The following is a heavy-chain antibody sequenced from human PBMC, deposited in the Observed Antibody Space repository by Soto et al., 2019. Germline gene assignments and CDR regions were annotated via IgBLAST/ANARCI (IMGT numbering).Heavy chain of an antibody. CDR3: AREYTETVAGPTPYYFDY. CDR2: IYTSGDT. D-gene: IGHD6-19*01. Sequence: QVQLQESGPGLVKPSETLSLTCSVSGDSISSYYWSWIRQPAGKGLEWIGRIYTSGDTNYNPSLKSPVTMSVDASKNQFSLKLSSVTAADTAVYYCAREYTETVAGPTPYYFDYWGQGTLVTVSA. V-gene: IGHV4-4*07. CDR1: GDSISSYY. J-gene: IGHJ4*02.